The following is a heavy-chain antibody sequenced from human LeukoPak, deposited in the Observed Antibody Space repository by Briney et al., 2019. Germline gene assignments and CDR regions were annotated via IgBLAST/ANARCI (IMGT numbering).Heavy chain of an antibody. D-gene: IGHD3-3*01. CDR1: GGSISSYY. CDR3: ARVQDDFWSGYYYYMDV. J-gene: IGHJ6*03. Sequence: SETLSLTCTVSGGSISSYYWSWIRQPPGKGLEWIGYIYYSGSTNYNPSPKSRVTISVDTSKNQFSLKLSSVTAADTAVYYCARVQDDFWSGYYYYMDVWGKGTTVTVSS. CDR2: IYYSGST. V-gene: IGHV4-59*01.